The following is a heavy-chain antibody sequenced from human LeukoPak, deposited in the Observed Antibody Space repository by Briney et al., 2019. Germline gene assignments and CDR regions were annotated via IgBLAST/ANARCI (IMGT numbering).Heavy chain of an antibody. CDR1: GFTFSSYS. CDR2: ISSSRSYI. CDR3: AREGDGYIYIDC. Sequence: PGGSLRLSCAASGFTFSSYSMNWVRQAPGKGLEWVSSISSSRSYIYYADSVKGRFTISRDNAKNSMYLKMNSLRAEDTAVYYCAREGDGYIYIDCWGQGTLVTVSS. V-gene: IGHV3-21*01. D-gene: IGHD5-24*01. J-gene: IGHJ4*02.